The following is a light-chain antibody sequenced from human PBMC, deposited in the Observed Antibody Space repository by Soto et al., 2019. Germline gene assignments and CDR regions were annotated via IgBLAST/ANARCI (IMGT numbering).Light chain of an antibody. CDR1: QSISSY. Sequence: DIQMTQSPSSLSASVGDRVTITCRASQSISSYLNWYQQKPGKAPKLLIYAASSLQSGVPSRFSGSGSGTDFTLTISSLQPDDFAAYYCQQSYSTPQFTFGPGTKVDI. V-gene: IGKV1-39*01. CDR2: AAS. CDR3: QQSYSTPQFT. J-gene: IGKJ3*01.